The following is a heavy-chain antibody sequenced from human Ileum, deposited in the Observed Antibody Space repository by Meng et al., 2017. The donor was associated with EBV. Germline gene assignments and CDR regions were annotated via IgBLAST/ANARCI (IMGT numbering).Heavy chain of an antibody. V-gene: IGHV1-8*01. CDR3: VRTLERGDY. CDR2: MNPKPGTA. CDR1: GYTFTNYD. Sequence: GELVKSGAEVKKPGASVKVSCKATGYTFTNYDIRWVRQATGQGLEWMGWMNPKPGTANYAQKFQGRVSMTRDTSITTAYMELSSLTSEDTAVYYCVRTLERGDYWGQGTLVTVSS. J-gene: IGHJ4*02. D-gene: IGHD5-24*01.